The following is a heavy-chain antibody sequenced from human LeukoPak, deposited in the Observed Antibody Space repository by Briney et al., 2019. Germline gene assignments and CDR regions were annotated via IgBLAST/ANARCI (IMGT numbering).Heavy chain of an antibody. J-gene: IGHJ2*01. CDR3: ASRKVNWYFDL. CDR2: INHSGST. CDR1: GGSFSGYY. V-gene: IGHV4-34*01. D-gene: IGHD1-14*01. Sequence: SETLSLTCAVYGGSFSGYYWSWIRQPPGKGLEWIGEINHSGSTNYNPSLKSRVTISVDTSKNQFYLKLSSVTAADTAVYYCASRKVNWYFDLWGRGTLVTVSS.